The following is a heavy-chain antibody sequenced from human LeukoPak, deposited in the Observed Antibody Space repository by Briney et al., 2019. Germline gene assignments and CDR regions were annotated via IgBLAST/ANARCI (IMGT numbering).Heavy chain of an antibody. CDR1: GGCISNDY. Sequence: KPSETLSLTCTVSGGCISNDYWSWIRQSPGKGLEWIGFIYYSGSTNYNPSLKSRVTISVDTSKNQFSLKLSSVTATDTAVYYCARRARAIDNWGQGTLVTVSS. CDR2: IYYSGST. J-gene: IGHJ4*02. V-gene: IGHV4-59*08. D-gene: IGHD5-12*01. CDR3: ARRARAIDN.